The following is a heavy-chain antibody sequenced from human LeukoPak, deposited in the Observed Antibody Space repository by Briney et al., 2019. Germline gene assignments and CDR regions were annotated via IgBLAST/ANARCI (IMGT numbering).Heavy chain of an antibody. CDR3: ARYNSDAGDLDY. J-gene: IGHJ4*02. CDR1: GDSLRSYY. D-gene: IGHD1-20*01. V-gene: IGHV4-59*01. Sequence: SETLSLTCTVSGDSLRSYYWRWIRQPPGKGGEGGGDVYYTGNTNFTPSLPCRVTISVDTSKTPFSLKLNSVTTADTAVYYCARYNSDAGDLDYWGQGTLVTASS. CDR2: VYYTGNT.